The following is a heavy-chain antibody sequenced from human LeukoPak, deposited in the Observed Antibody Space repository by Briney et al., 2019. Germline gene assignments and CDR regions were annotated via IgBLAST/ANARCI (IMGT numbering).Heavy chain of an antibody. J-gene: IGHJ6*02. D-gene: IGHD4-17*01. CDR3: ARDTVTTFRFRDYYYYGMDV. Sequence: GGSLRLSCAASGFTVSANYMNWVRQAPGKGLEGGSVIYSGGSTYYADSVEGRFTISSDNSKNTLYLQMNSLRAEDTAVYYCARDTVTTFRFRDYYYYGMDVWGQGTTVTVSS. V-gene: IGHV3-53*01. CDR2: IYSGGST. CDR1: GFTVSANY.